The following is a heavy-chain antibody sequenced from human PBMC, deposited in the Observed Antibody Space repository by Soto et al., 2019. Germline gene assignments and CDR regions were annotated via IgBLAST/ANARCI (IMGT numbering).Heavy chain of an antibody. V-gene: IGHV3-30*18. J-gene: IGHJ6*02. D-gene: IGHD4-17*01. CDR2: ISYDGTNK. Sequence: QVQLVESGGGEVQPGRSLTISCAASGFTLSTYGMHWVRQTPGKGLEWVAVISYDGTNKFYSDSVKGRFTISRDNFKHTLTLQMNSLRADDTAVYSCAKDLQSYGDYDYYCYGMDVWGLGTRVTVSS. CDR3: AKDLQSYGDYDYYCYGMDV. CDR1: GFTLSTYG.